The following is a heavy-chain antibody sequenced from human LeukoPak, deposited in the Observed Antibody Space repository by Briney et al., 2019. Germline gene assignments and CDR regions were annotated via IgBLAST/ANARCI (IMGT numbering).Heavy chain of an antibody. CDR3: ARDGLQGSWYGLDY. D-gene: IGHD6-13*01. CDR1: GLTFSTYA. V-gene: IGHV3-23*01. J-gene: IGHJ4*02. Sequence: GGSLRLSCAASGLTFSTYAMGWVRQAPGKGLEWVSSINVGGNSAYYADSVKGRFTISRDNSKNTLYLQMNSLRAEDTAVYYCARDGLQGSWYGLDYWGQGTLVTVSS. CDR2: INVGGNSA.